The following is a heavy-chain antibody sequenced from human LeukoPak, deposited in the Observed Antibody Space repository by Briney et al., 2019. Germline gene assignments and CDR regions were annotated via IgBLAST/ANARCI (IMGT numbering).Heavy chain of an antibody. V-gene: IGHV4-59*01. CDR3: ARGLYGDYPPFFDY. J-gene: IGHJ4*02. D-gene: IGHD4-17*01. Sequence: SETLSLTCTVSGGSISSYYWSWIRQPPGKGLEWIGYIYYSGSTNYNPSLKSRVTISVDTSKNQFSLKLSSVTAADTAVYYCARGLYGDYPPFFDYWGQGTLVSASS. CDR2: IYYSGST. CDR1: GGSISSYY.